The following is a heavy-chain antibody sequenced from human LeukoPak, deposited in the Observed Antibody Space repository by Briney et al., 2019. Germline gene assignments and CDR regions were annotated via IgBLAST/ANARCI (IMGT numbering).Heavy chain of an antibody. D-gene: IGHD1-26*01. CDR2: ISSSSSYI. Sequence: PGGSLRLSCVASGFTFSTYSMSWVRQAPGKGLEWVSSISSSSSYIYYADSVKGRFTISRDNAKNSLYLQMNSLRAEDTAVYYFATKRVGGSYDAFDIWGQGTMLTVS. J-gene: IGHJ3*02. V-gene: IGHV3-21*01. CDR3: ATKRVGGSYDAFDI. CDR1: GFTFSTYS.